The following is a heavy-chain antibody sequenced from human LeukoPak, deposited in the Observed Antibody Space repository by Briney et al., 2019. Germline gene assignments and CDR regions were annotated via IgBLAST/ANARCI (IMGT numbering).Heavy chain of an antibody. Sequence: ASVKVSCKASGYTFTGYYMHWVRQAPGQGLEWMGWINPNSGGTNYAQKFQGRVTMTRDTSISAAYMELSRLRSDDTAVYYCARDTDSSGWYYFDYWGQGTLVTVSS. V-gene: IGHV1-2*02. CDR3: ARDTDSSGWYYFDY. D-gene: IGHD6-19*01. CDR1: GYTFTGYY. CDR2: INPNSGGT. J-gene: IGHJ4*02.